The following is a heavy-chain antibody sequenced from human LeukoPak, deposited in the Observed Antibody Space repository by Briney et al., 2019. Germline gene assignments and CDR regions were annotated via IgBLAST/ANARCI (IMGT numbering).Heavy chain of an antibody. CDR1: GGSISSYY. J-gene: IGHJ6*02. V-gene: IGHV4-4*07. D-gene: IGHD6-13*01. CDR3: ARDGSSWYMDYYYGMDV. Sequence: PSETLSLTCTVSGGSISSYYWSWIRQPAGKGLEWIGRIYTSGSTNYNPSLKSRVTVSVDTSKNQFSLKLSSVTAADTAVYYCARDGSSWYMDYYYGMDVWGQGTTVTVSS. CDR2: IYTSGST.